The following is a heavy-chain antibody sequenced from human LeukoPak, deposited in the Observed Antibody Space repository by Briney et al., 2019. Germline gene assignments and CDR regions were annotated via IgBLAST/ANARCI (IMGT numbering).Heavy chain of an antibody. CDR3: ARGGSIADPIGFDY. Sequence: PGGSLRLSCSASGFTFLSYAVHWVRQAPGKGLEYVSATSSDGGSTYYADSVKGRFTISRDNSKNTLYLQMNSLRAEDTAVYYCARGGSIADPIGFDYWGQGTLVTVSS. CDR2: TSSDGGST. V-gene: IGHV3-64*04. D-gene: IGHD6-6*01. J-gene: IGHJ4*02. CDR1: GFTFLSYA.